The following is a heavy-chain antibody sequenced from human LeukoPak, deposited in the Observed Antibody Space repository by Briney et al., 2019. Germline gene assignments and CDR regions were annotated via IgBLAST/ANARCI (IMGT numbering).Heavy chain of an antibody. CDR2: INHSGST. D-gene: IGHD6-25*01. CDR3: ARESGSMRWFDP. V-gene: IGHV4-34*01. Sequence: SETLSLTCAVYGGSFSGYYWSWIRQPPGKGLEWIGEINHSGSTNYNPSLKSRVTISVDTSKNQFSLNLSSVTAADTAVHYCARESGSMRWFDPWGQGTLVTVSS. CDR1: GGSFSGYY. J-gene: IGHJ5*02.